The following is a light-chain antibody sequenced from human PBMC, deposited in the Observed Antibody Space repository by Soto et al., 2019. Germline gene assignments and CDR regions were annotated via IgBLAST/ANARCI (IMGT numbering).Light chain of an antibody. V-gene: IGKV3-11*01. Sequence: EIVLTQSPATLSLSPGERATLSCRASRTVGNFLAWYQQKPGQAPSLLIYDATHRATGIPARFSGSGSGTDFTLTISSLEPDDFGVYYCQHYNNWPPWAFGQGTKVEIK. J-gene: IGKJ1*01. CDR1: RTVGNF. CDR3: QHYNNWPPWA. CDR2: DAT.